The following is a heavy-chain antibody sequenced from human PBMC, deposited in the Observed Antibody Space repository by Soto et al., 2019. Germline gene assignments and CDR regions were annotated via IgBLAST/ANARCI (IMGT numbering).Heavy chain of an antibody. CDR3: ARDRIVDSYGRGWFDP. J-gene: IGHJ5*02. Sequence: GGSLRLSCAASGFTFSSYSMNWVRQAPGKGLEWVSSISSSSSYIYYADSVKGRFTISRDNAKNSLYLQMNSLRTEDTAVDYCARDRIVDSYGRGWFDPWGQGTLVTVSS. V-gene: IGHV3-21*01. CDR1: GFTFSSYS. CDR2: ISSSSSYI. D-gene: IGHD5-18*01.